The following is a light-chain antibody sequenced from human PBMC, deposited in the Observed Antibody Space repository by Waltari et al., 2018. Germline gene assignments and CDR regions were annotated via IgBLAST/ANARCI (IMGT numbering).Light chain of an antibody. V-gene: IGKV1-33*01. CDR1: QDISNY. J-gene: IGKJ3*01. Sequence: DIQMTQSPSSLSASVGDRVTITCQASQDISNYLNWYQQKPGKAPKLLIYDASNLETGVPSRFSGSGSGTDFTFTISSLQPEDIATYYCQQYGNLSRTFGPGTKVDFK. CDR2: DAS. CDR3: QQYGNLSRT.